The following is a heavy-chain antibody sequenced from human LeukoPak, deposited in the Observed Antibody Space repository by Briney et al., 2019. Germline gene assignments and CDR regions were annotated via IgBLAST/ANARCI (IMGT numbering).Heavy chain of an antibody. J-gene: IGHJ4*02. D-gene: IGHD6-19*01. Sequence: PSETLSLTCTVSGGSISTSSYYGGSIRQPPGKGLEWIGSIYYTGTTSYNPSLKSRVTVSVDTSKNQFSLELSSVTAADTAVYYCARRSSGWLSSLDYWGQGTLVAVSS. CDR2: IYYTGTT. V-gene: IGHV4-39*01. CDR1: GGSISTSSYY. CDR3: ARRSSGWLSSLDY.